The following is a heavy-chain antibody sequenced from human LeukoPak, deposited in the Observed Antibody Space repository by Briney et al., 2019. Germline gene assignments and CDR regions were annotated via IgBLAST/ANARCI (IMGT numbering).Heavy chain of an antibody. J-gene: IGHJ4*02. CDR2: ISSSSSYI. D-gene: IGHD4-4*01. V-gene: IGHV3-21*01. Sequence: PGGSLRLSCAASGFTFSSYSMNWVRQAPGKGLEWVSSISSSSSYIYYADSVKGRFTISRDNAKNSLYLQMNSLRAEDTAVYYCARFGTTRGPFDYWGQGTLVTVSS. CDR1: GFTFSSYS. CDR3: ARFGTTRGPFDY.